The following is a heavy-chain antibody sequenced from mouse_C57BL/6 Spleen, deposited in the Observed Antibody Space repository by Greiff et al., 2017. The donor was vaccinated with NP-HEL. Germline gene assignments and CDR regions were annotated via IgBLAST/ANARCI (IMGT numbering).Heavy chain of an antibody. D-gene: IGHD6-5*01. J-gene: IGHJ2*01. Sequence: EVQGVESGAELVRPGASVKLSCTASGFNIKDDYMHWVKQRPEQGLEWIGWLDPENGDTEYASKFQGKATIPADTSSNTAYLQLSSLTSEDTAVYYFTPIWFDYWGQGTTLTVSS. CDR2: LDPENGDT. V-gene: IGHV14-4*01. CDR3: TPIWFDY. CDR1: GFNIKDDY.